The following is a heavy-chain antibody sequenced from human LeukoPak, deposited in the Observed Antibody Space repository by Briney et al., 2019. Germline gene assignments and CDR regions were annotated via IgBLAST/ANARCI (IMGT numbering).Heavy chain of an antibody. D-gene: IGHD3-9*01. CDR3: ATDQRYAFDY. V-gene: IGHV3-48*02. Sequence: GGSLRLSCATSGFSFTDYPMNWVRQAPGKGLEWISNIRTTAEGAKYAYYADSVKGRVTISRDDGKNTLYLHMNSLRDDDTALYYCATDQRYAFDYWGQGILVTVSS. J-gene: IGHJ4*02. CDR1: GFSFTDYP. CDR2: IRTTAEGAKYA.